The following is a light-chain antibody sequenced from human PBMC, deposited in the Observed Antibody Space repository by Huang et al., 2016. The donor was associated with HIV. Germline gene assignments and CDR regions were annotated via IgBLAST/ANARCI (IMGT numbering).Light chain of an antibody. J-gene: IGKJ1*01. V-gene: IGKV3-20*01. Sequence: EIVLTQSPGTLALSPGERVTLACRASQSVSGSYLAWYQQKPGQAPRRLIDGASSRASGVPDRFSGSGSGTDFTLTSSRLEPEDFAVYYCQQYGSSRTFGQGTKVEVK. CDR3: QQYGSSRT. CDR1: QSVSGSY. CDR2: GAS.